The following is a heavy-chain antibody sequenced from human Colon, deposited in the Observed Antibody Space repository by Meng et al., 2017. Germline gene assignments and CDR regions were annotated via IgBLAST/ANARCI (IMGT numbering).Heavy chain of an antibody. CDR3: AHRGLIWFGDEQRDWFDP. CDR2: IYWNDDK. CDR1: GFSLNTPGVG. Sequence: SGPTLVKPTQTLTLTCTFSGFSLNTPGVGVGWIRQPPGKALEWLALIYWNDDKRYSPSLKSRLTVTKDTSKNQVVLTMTNMDPVDTATYYCAHRGLIWFGDEQRDWFDPWGQGTLVTVSS. D-gene: IGHD3-10*01. J-gene: IGHJ5*02. V-gene: IGHV2-5*01.